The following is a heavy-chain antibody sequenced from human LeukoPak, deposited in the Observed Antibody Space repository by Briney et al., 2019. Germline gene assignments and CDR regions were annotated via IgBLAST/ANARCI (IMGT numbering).Heavy chain of an antibody. V-gene: IGHV3-23*01. Sequence: PGGSLRLSCAASGFTFSSYAMIWVRQAPGKGLEWVSAISGSGGSSYYADSVKGRLTISRDNSKNTLSLQMNSLRADDTAVYYCAKGYSSGWYYFDYWGQGTLVTVSS. CDR3: AKGYSSGWYYFDY. J-gene: IGHJ4*02. CDR2: ISGSGGSS. CDR1: GFTFSSYA. D-gene: IGHD6-19*01.